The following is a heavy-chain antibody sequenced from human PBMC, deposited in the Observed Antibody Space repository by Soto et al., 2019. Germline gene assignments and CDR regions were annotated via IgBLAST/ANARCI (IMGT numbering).Heavy chain of an antibody. Sequence: QVQLVQSGAEVKKPGASVKVSCKASGYTFTSYAISWVRQAPGQGLEWMGWISAYNGNTNYAQKHQGRVTMTTDTATSTAYRELRCLRSDDSAVYYCARDLPPVDYWGQGPRVTVSS. CDR2: ISAYNGNT. V-gene: IGHV1-18*01. CDR1: GYTFTSYA. CDR3: ARDLPPVDY. J-gene: IGHJ4*02.